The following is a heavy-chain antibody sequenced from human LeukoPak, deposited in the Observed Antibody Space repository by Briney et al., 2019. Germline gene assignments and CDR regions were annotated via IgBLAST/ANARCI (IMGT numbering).Heavy chain of an antibody. CDR3: AKMGSYVSDAFDI. V-gene: IGHV3-23*01. CDR2: ISGHGDIT. Sequence: GGSLRLSCAASGFIFRNYGMNWVRQAPGKGLEWVSGISGHGDITYYADSVKGRFTISRDNSKNTLYLQMNSLRAEDTAVYYCAKMGSYVSDAFDIWGQGTMVTVSS. J-gene: IGHJ3*02. CDR1: GFIFRNYG. D-gene: IGHD1-26*01.